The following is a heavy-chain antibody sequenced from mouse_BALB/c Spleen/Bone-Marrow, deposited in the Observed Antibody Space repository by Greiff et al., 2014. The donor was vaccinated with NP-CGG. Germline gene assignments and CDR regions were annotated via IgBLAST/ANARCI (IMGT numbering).Heavy chain of an antibody. CDR1: GYTFTSYY. Sequence: VQLQQSGAELVKPGASVKLSCKASGYTFTSYYMYWVKQRPGQGLEWIGGINPSNGGTNFNEKFKSKATLTVDKSSSTAYMQLSSLTSEDSAVYYCTREAYYDYDYFDYWGQGITLTVSS. V-gene: IGHV1S81*02. D-gene: IGHD2-4*01. CDR3: TREAYYDYDYFDY. J-gene: IGHJ2*01. CDR2: INPSNGGT.